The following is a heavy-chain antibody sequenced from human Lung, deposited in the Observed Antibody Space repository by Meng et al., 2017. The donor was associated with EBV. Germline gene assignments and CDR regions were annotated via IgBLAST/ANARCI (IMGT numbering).Heavy chain of an antibody. CDR2: ISTNTGTP. CDR3: ARGGNLDP. CDR1: GYTFSTYT. Sequence: QFQLVQSGTEVKKPGASVKVSCKACGYTFSTYTINWVRQAHGRGLEWMGWISTNTGTPTYTQGFTGRFVFSLDTSVSTAYLQISSLKAEDTAVYYCARGGNLDPWGQGTLVTVSS. J-gene: IGHJ5*02. V-gene: IGHV7-4-1*02.